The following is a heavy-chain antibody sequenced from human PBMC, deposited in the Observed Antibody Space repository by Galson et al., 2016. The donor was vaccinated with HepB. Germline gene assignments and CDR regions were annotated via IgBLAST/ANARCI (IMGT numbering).Heavy chain of an antibody. D-gene: IGHD4-11*01. CDR3: ASARGTTEAAGSIFDS. V-gene: IGHV3-53*01. J-gene: IGHJ4*02. Sequence: SLRLSCAASGFTVRSSYVSWVRQDPGKGLEWVSGLYNGGTYYADSVKGRFTISGDNSENTFYLQMNSLRVEDTAVYYCASARGTTEAAGSIFDSWGQGTLVTVSS. CDR1: GFTVRSSY. CDR2: LYNGGT.